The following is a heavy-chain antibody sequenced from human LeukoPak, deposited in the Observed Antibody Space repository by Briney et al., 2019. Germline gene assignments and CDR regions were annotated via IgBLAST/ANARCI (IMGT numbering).Heavy chain of an antibody. V-gene: IGHV3-74*01. Sequence: PGGSLRLSCAASGFTFNTYWMHWVRQVPGKGLVWVSRINSDGGTTHYAASVKGRFTISRDNAKNTLYLQMNSLRAGDTAAYYCARDQNREGGFDPWGQGTLVTVSS. J-gene: IGHJ5*02. D-gene: IGHD2/OR15-2a*01. CDR1: GFTFNTYW. CDR3: ARDQNREGGFDP. CDR2: INSDGGTT.